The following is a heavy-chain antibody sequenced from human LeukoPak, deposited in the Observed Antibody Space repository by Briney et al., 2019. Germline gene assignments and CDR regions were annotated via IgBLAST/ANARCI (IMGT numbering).Heavy chain of an antibody. CDR1: GGTLITHY. CDR3: ATLPSPAFWSGYYVGY. V-gene: IGHV1-69*02. Sequence: SVKVSCKASGGTLITHYISWVRQAPGQGLEWMGRIVPMVGIANYAQKFQGRVTITADESTSTAYMELSSLRSEDTAVYYCATLPSPAFWSGYYVGYWGQGTLVTVSS. D-gene: IGHD3-3*01. CDR2: IVPMVGIA. J-gene: IGHJ4*02.